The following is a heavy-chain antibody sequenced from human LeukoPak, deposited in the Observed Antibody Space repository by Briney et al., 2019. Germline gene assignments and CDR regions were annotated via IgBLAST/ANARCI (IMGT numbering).Heavy chain of an antibody. V-gene: IGHV3-48*01. CDR3: ARDYKYAFDN. D-gene: IGHD5-24*01. CDR1: GFTFSSYS. J-gene: IGHJ4*02. CDR2: IGISSGNT. Sequence: GGSLRLSCAASGFTFSSYSMNWVRQAPGKGLEWISYIGISSGNTKYADSVKGRFTISGDKARNSLYLQMNSLRVEDTAVYYCARDYKYAFDNWGQGTLVTVSS.